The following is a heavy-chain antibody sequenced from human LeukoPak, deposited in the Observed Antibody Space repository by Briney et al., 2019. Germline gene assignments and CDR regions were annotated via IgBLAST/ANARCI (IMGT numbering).Heavy chain of an antibody. CDR1: GGSFTSYY. J-gene: IGHJ4*02. CDR3: ARLLSISYFDY. D-gene: IGHD6-6*01. Sequence: SETLSLTCTVSGGSFTSYYWSWIRQPPGKGLEWIGYIYTSGSTNYNPSLKSRVTISVDTSKNKFSLKLSSVTAADTAVYYCARLLSISYFDYWGQGTLVTVSS. V-gene: IGHV4-4*09. CDR2: IYTSGST.